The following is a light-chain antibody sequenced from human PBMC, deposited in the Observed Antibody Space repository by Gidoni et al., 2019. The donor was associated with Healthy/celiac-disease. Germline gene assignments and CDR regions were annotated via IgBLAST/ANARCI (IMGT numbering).Light chain of an antibody. V-gene: IGKV1-39*01. CDR3: QQSYSTHSWT. CDR2: AAS. CDR1: QNISSY. J-gene: IGKJ1*01. Sequence: DLQMTQSPSSLSASVGDRVAITCRASQNISSYLNWFQQKPGKAPKLLIYAASSLQSGFPSRFSGSRSGTDFTLTISSLQPEDFATYYCQQSYSTHSWTFGQGTKVEIK.